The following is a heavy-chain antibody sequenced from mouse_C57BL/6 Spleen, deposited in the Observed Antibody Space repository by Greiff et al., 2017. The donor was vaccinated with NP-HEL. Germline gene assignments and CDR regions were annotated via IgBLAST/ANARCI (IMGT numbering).Heavy chain of an antibody. V-gene: IGHV1-64*01. Sequence: VQLQQPGAELVKPGASVKLSCKASGYTFTSYWMHWVKQRPGQGLEWIGMIHPNSGSTNYNEKFKSKATLTVAKSSSTAYMQLSSLTSEDSAVYCCARYPLTGVDYWGQGTTLTVSS. CDR2: IHPNSGST. D-gene: IGHD4-1*01. CDR3: ARYPLTGVDY. CDR1: GYTFTSYW. J-gene: IGHJ2*01.